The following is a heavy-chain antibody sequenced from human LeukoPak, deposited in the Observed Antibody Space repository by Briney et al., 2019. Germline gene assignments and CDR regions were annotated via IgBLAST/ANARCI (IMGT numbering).Heavy chain of an antibody. CDR1: GYTFTGYY. D-gene: IGHD3-3*01. J-gene: IGHJ5*02. CDR3: ARSRITIFGVVKSRFDP. Sequence: ASVKVSCKASGYTFTGYYMHWVRQAPGQGLEWMGWINPNSGGKNYAQKFQGRVTMTRDTSISTAYMELSRLRSDDTAVYYCARSRITIFGVVKSRFDPWGQGTLVTVSS. V-gene: IGHV1-2*02. CDR2: INPNSGGK.